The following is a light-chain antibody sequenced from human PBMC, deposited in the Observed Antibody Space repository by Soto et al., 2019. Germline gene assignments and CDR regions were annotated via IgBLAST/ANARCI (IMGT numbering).Light chain of an antibody. CDR3: QQYRSYPRT. CDR2: AAS. Sequence: IQLTQSPSSLSASVGDRVTITCRASQGISSYLAWYQQKPGKAPKLLIYAASTLQSGVPSRFSGSGSGTDFTLTISSLQPEDFATYYCQQYRSYPRTFGQGTKVEIK. CDR1: QGISSY. J-gene: IGKJ1*01. V-gene: IGKV1-9*01.